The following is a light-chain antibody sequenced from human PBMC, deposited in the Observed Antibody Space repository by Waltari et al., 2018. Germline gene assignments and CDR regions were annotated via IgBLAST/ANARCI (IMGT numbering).Light chain of an antibody. Sequence: QSALTQPASVSGSPGQSITVSCTGTSSDVGGYHPVPWYQQHPGKAPKVMSYDVTNRPSGVSNRFSGSKSGNTASLTISGLQAEDEADYYCSSYTSSATLVFGTGTKVTVL. CDR2: DVT. V-gene: IGLV2-14*01. CDR1: SSDVGGYHP. CDR3: SSYTSSATLV. J-gene: IGLJ1*01.